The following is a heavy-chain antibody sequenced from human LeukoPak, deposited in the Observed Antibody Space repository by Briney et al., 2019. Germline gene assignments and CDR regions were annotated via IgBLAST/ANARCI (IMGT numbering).Heavy chain of an antibody. D-gene: IGHD3-22*01. CDR3: ARVHDSSGYYLGGFDY. V-gene: IGHV1-2*02. Sequence: ASVKVSCKASGYSFPSYGINWVRQAPGQGLEWMGWINPNSGGTNYAQKFQGRVTMTRDTSISTAYMELSRLRSDDTAVYYCARVHDSSGYYLGGFDYWGQGTLVTVSS. J-gene: IGHJ4*02. CDR2: INPNSGGT. CDR1: GYSFPSYG.